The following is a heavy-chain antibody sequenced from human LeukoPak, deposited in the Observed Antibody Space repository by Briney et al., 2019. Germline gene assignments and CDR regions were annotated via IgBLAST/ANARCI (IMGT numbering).Heavy chain of an antibody. CDR3: ARDSPDYGGKGFDY. J-gene: IGHJ4*02. D-gene: IGHD4-23*01. V-gene: IGHV3-48*01. CDR2: ISGSSSTI. Sequence: GGSLRLSCAASGFTFSSYSMNWVRQAPGKGLEWGSYISGSSSTIYYADSVKGRFTISRDNSKNSLYLQMNSLRAEDTAIYYCARDSPDYGGKGFDYWGQGTLVTVSS. CDR1: GFTFSSYS.